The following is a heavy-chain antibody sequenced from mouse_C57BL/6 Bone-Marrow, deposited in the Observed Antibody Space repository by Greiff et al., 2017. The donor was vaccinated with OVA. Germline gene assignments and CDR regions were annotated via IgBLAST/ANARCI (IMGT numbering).Heavy chain of an antibody. CDR1: GYTFTSYG. V-gene: IGHV1-81*01. CDR2: IYPRSGNT. J-gene: IGHJ4*01. CDR3: ARGIYDYVYYAMDY. D-gene: IGHD2-4*01. Sequence: VKLQESGAELARPGASVKLSCKASGYTFTSYGISWVKQRTGQGLEWIGEIYPRSGNTYYNEKFKGKATLTADKSSSTAYMELRSLTSEDSAVYFCARGIYDYVYYAMDYWGQGTSVTVSS.